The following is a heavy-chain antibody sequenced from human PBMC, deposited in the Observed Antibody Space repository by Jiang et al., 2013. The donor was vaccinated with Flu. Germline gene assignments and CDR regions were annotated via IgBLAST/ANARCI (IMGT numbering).Heavy chain of an antibody. CDR1: GDSLSSFA. CDR3: ATGGGGDRPQLTPYFTYKHMDV. CDR2: IVPGLGST. D-gene: IGHD2-21*01. V-gene: IGHV1-69*06. Sequence: GAEVKKPGSSVKVSCKVSGDSLSSFAFTWVRQAPGQGLEWMGGIVPGLGSTKYAQKFQDRVTITADKSTSTSYMELSSLRSEDTAVYYCATGGGGDRPQLTPYFTYKHMDVVGTKDHGHRLL. J-gene: IGHJ6*01.